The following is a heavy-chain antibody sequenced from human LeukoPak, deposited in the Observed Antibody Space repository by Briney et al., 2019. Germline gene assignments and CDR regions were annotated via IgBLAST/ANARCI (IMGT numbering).Heavy chain of an antibody. CDR3: ARIGGMWFGELNNWFDP. Sequence: ASVKVSCKASGYTFTGYYIHWVRQAPGQGLEWMGWINPNSGGTNYAQKFQGRVTMTRDTSISTAYMELSRLRSDDTAVYYCARIGGMWFGELNNWFDPWGQGTLVTVSS. V-gene: IGHV1-2*02. J-gene: IGHJ5*02. CDR2: INPNSGGT. CDR1: GYTFTGYY. D-gene: IGHD3-10*01.